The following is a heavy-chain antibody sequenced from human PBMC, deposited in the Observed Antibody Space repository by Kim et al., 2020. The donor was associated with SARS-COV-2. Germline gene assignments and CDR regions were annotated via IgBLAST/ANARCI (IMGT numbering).Heavy chain of an antibody. Sequence: DSGKGRFTLSRDNAKNSLSLQMNSLRGEDTALYYCARMNRGLTDYYHMDVWGKGTTVTVSS. D-gene: IGHD3-10*01. CDR3: ARMNRGLTDYYHMDV. V-gene: IGHV3-21*01. J-gene: IGHJ6*03.